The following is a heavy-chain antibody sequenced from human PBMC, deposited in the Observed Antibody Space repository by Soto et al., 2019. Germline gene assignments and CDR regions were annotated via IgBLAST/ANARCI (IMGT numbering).Heavy chain of an antibody. CDR1: GGSISSSSYY. V-gene: IGHV4-39*01. J-gene: IGHJ5*02. CDR3: ARHARYSSSWYSYNWFDP. Sequence: QLQLQESGPGLVKPSETLSLTCTVSGGSISSSSYYWGWIRQPPGKGLEWIGSIYYSGSTYYNPSLKSRVTISVDTSKNQFSLKLSSVTAADTAVYSCARHARYSSSWYSYNWFDPWGQGTLVTVSS. CDR2: IYYSGST. D-gene: IGHD6-13*01.